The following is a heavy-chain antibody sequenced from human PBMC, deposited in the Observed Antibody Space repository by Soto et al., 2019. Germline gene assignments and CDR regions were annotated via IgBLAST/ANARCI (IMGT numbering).Heavy chain of an antibody. CDR3: VKSEYSGYDERVFAI. CDR1: CGSIISYY. D-gene: IGHD5-12*01. J-gene: IGHJ3*02. CDR2: IYYRGRT. Sequence: PSLTLSLTSRFACGSIISYYLSLIIQPTGKGLEWIGDIYYRGRTYDNPSLKSRVTMSVDTAKNQYSLKLNSVSAADTAVYFCVKSEYSGYDERVFAIRGKGTTVPVSP. V-gene: IGHV4-59*04.